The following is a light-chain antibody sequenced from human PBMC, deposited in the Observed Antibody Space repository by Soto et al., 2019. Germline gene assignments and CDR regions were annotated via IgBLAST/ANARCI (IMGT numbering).Light chain of an antibody. CDR1: KLGDKY. Sequence: SYELTQPPSVSVCPGQTASITCSGDKLGDKYVCWYQQKPGQSPGLVIYQDTKRPSGIPERFSGSNSGNTATLTISGTQAMDEADYYCQAWDSSTVVFGVGTKLTVL. CDR3: QAWDSSTVV. V-gene: IGLV3-1*01. J-gene: IGLJ2*01. CDR2: QDT.